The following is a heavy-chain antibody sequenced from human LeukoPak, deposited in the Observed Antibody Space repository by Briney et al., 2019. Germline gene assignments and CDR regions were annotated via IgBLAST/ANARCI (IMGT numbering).Heavy chain of an antibody. CDR3: ARDRSSGWYEGLGY. Sequence: GGSLRLSCAASGFTFSSYEMNWVRQAPGKGLEWVSYISRSGRTKYYADSVKGRFTISRDNAKNSLYLQMNSLRAEDTALYYCARDRSSGWYEGLGYWGQGTLVTVSS. V-gene: IGHV3-48*03. D-gene: IGHD6-19*01. CDR2: ISRSGRTK. J-gene: IGHJ4*02. CDR1: GFTFSSYE.